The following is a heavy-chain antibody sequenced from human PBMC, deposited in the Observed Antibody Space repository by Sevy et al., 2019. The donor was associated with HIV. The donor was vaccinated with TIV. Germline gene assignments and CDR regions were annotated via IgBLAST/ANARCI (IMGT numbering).Heavy chain of an antibody. D-gene: IGHD4-17*01. Sequence: GESLKISCAASRFTFSSYWMSWVRQAPGKGLEWVANINQDGGEKYHMDSVKGRFTVSRDNAKNSLFLQMNSLRVEDTAVYYCAREGSYGDYMLSYYYGMDVWGQGTTVTVSS. CDR2: INQDGGEK. J-gene: IGHJ6*02. CDR1: RFTFSSYW. V-gene: IGHV3-7*01. CDR3: AREGSYGDYMLSYYYGMDV.